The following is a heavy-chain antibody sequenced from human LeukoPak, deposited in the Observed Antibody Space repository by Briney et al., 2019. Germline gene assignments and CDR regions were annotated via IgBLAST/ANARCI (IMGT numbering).Heavy chain of an antibody. CDR2: IYTSGST. CDR3: ANYFGN. J-gene: IGHJ4*02. CDR1: GGSISSGSYY. V-gene: IGHV4-61*02. Sequence: SETLSLTCTVSGGSISSGSYYWSWIRQPAGKGLEWIGRIYTSGSTNYNPSLKSRVTISVDTSKNQFSLRLSSVTAADTAIYYCANYFGNWGQGTLVTVSS.